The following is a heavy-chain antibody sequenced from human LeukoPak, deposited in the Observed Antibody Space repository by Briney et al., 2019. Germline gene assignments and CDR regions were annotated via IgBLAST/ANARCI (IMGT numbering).Heavy chain of an antibody. Sequence: GRSLRLSCAASGFTFSSYAMHWVRQAPGKGLEWVAVISYDGSNKYYADSVKGRFTISRDNSKNTLYLQMNSLRAEDTAVYYCARDPPVTIFGPDPRAFDIWGQGTMVTVSS. CDR3: ARDPPVTIFGPDPRAFDI. D-gene: IGHD3-9*01. J-gene: IGHJ3*02. CDR1: GFTFSSYA. CDR2: ISYDGSNK. V-gene: IGHV3-30-3*01.